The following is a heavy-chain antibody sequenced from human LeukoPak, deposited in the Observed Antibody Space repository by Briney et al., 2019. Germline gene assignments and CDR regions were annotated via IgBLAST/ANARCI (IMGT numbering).Heavy chain of an antibody. CDR1: GFAVSSSH. D-gene: IGHD1-7*01. V-gene: IGHV3-66*04. J-gene: IGHJ3*02. CDR3: ARRELRKDAFDI. CDR2: IYRGGNA. Sequence: PGGSLRLSCEASGFAVSSSHMSWVRQAPGKGLEWVSVIYRGGNAYYADSVKGRFTISRDNSKNTLYLQMNSLRVDDSAVYYCARRELRKDAFDIWGQGTMVTVSS.